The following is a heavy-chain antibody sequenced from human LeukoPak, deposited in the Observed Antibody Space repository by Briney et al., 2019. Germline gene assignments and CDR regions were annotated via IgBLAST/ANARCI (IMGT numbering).Heavy chain of an antibody. CDR1: GGSISSSGYY. CDR2: IYYSGST. Sequence: SETLSLTCTVSGGSISSSGYYWSWIRQHPGKGLEWIGYIYYSGSTYYNPSLKSRVTISVDTSKNQFSLKLSSVTAADTAVYYCARVEAYYYDSRGSNWFDPWGQGTLVTVSS. V-gene: IGHV4-31*03. CDR3: ARVEAYYYDSRGSNWFDP. D-gene: IGHD3-22*01. J-gene: IGHJ5*02.